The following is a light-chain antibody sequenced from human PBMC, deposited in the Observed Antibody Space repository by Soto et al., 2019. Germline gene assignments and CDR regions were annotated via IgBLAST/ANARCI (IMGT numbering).Light chain of an antibody. Sequence: EIVLTQSPGTLSLSPGDTATLSCRASQSVYSTYLAWYQHKVGQAPRLLIYGSSTRATGIPDRFSGSGSGTDFTLTIRRLEPEDVAVYYCQQYVISPSTFGQGTKVEVK. CDR2: GSS. V-gene: IGKV3-20*01. J-gene: IGKJ1*01. CDR1: QSVYSTY. CDR3: QQYVISPST.